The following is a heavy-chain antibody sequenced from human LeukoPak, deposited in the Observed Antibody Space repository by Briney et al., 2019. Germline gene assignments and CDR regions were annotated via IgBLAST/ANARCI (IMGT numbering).Heavy chain of an antibody. CDR1: GLTFSSYS. J-gene: IGHJ4*02. Sequence: GGSLRLSCAVSGLTFSSYSFNWVRQAPGRGLEWVSSITPTSSYIYYADSVKGRFTISRDNAKNSLYLQMNSLRAEDTAVYYCARLRRNNDNSGYYYYYDYWGQGTLVTVSS. CDR3: ARLRRNNDNSGYYYYYDY. D-gene: IGHD3-22*01. V-gene: IGHV3-21*01. CDR2: ITPTSSYI.